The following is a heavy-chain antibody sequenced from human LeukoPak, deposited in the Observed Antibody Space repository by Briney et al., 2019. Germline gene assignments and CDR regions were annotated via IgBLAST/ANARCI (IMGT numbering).Heavy chain of an antibody. CDR3: AREPSTGAPFDY. Sequence: SETLSLTCTVSGGSISNGDYYWSWIRQPPGKGLEWIGYIYYSGSTYYNPSLKSRVTISVDTSKNQFSLKLSSVTAADTAVYYCAREPSTGAPFDYWGQGTLVTVSS. D-gene: IGHD5/OR15-5a*01. V-gene: IGHV4-30-4*01. CDR2: IYYSGST. J-gene: IGHJ4*02. CDR1: GGSISNGDYY.